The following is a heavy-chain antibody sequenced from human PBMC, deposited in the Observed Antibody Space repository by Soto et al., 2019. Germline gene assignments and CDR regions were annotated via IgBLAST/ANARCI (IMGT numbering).Heavy chain of an antibody. CDR3: ASNKQPRAGGPPRSDY. J-gene: IGHJ4*02. CDR1: GGSLKSGRKQ. D-gene: IGHD1-1*01. CDR2: IYYGGST. V-gene: IGHV4-61*01. Sequence: SETLSRTCTSSGGSLKSGRKQRGWLRQPPAKGLEWVGHIYYGGSTDYNPSPKSRVTISIDQSKNQFHLKLNSVTAADTAVYYCASNKQPRAGGPPRSDYWGRGTLVTVSS.